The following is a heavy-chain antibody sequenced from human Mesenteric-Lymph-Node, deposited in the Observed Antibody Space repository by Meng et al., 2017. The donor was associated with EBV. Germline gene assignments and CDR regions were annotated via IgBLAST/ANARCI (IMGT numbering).Heavy chain of an antibody. CDR1: GFPFSTYG. CDR3: ARDPHGGGGGDY. J-gene: IGHJ4*02. D-gene: IGHD3-16*01. CDR2: ISTSSRYI. Sequence: EVRLVESGGXVVQPGXSLGLSCAAPGFPFSTYGMNGVRQAPGKGLEWVSPISTSSRYIYYADSVVGRFTIYRDSGSLFLHMNSLRVEDTGVYYCARDPHGGGGGDYGDQGTRVTVSS. V-gene: IGHV3-21*01.